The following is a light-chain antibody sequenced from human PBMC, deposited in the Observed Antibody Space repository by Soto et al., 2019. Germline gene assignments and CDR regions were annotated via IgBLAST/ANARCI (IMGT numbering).Light chain of an antibody. V-gene: IGKV1-9*01. Sequence: DIQLTQSPSFLSASVGDRVTITCRASQGIAGSLAWYQQKPGKPPKLLIYAESTLQSGVPARFSGSGSGTDFTLTISSLEPEDFAVYYCQQRSNWPPTFGGGTKVDIK. J-gene: IGKJ4*01. CDR3: QQRSNWPPT. CDR2: AES. CDR1: QGIAGS.